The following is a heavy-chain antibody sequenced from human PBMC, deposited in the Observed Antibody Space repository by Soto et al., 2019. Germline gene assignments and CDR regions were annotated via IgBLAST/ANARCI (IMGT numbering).Heavy chain of an antibody. CDR3: ARRSTFYYDSSGYDV. V-gene: IGHV4-34*01. Sequence: QVQLQQCGAGLLKPSETLSLTCAVYGGSFSGYYWSWIRQPPGKGLEWIGEINHSGSTNYNPSLKSRVTISVDTSKNQFSLRLSAVTAAGTAVYYCARRSTFYYDSSGYDVWGQGTLVTVSS. CDR2: INHSGST. J-gene: IGHJ4*02. CDR1: GGSFSGYY. D-gene: IGHD3-22*01.